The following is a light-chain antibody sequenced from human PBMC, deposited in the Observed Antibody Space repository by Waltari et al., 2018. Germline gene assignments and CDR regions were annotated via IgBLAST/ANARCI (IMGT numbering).Light chain of an antibody. CDR3: QQYGNYPYT. J-gene: IGKJ2*01. CDR1: QTITNW. CDR2: KAS. Sequence: DIQMTQSPSTLSASVGDRVTITCRASQTITNWLAWYQQKPGEAPKLLIYKASTLDMGVPSRFSGSGSGTEFTLTISSLQPDDFATYYCQQYGNYPYTFGQGTKLEIK. V-gene: IGKV1-5*03.